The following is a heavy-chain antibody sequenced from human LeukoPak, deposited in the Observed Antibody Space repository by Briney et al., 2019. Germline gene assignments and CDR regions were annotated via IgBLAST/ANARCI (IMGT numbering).Heavy chain of an antibody. D-gene: IGHD2-2*01. CDR1: GFTFSSYA. J-gene: IGHJ4*02. Sequence: TGGSLRLSCAASGFTFSSYAMHWVRQAPGKGLEWVAVISYDGSNKCYADSVKGRFTISRDNSKNTLYLQMNSLRAEDTAVYYCARGRSACSSTSCQYYFDYWGQGTLVTVSS. CDR2: ISYDGSNK. CDR3: ARGRSACSSTSCQYYFDY. V-gene: IGHV3-30-3*01.